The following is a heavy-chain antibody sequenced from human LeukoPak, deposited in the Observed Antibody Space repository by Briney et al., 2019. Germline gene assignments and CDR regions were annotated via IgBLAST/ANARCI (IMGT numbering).Heavy chain of an antibody. CDR2: ISDDSSFT. D-gene: IGHD2-15*01. V-gene: IGHV3-23*01. CDR3: AKGRCSGVGCDSFHS. Sequence: VRXAPGKGXECIXXISDDSSFTYYADSVKGRSAISRDDSKNTLYLQMNNLKVEDTAVYYCAKGRCSGVGCDSFHSWGQGALVTVSS. J-gene: IGHJ4*02.